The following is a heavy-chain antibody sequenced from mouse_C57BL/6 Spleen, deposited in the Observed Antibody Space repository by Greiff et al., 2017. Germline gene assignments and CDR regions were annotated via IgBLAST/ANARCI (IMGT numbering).Heavy chain of an antibody. J-gene: IGHJ1*03. CDR3: ARWELGRYFDV. V-gene: IGHV1-80*01. CDR2: IYPGDGDT. CDR1: GYAFSSYW. Sequence: QVQLKQSGAELVKPGASVKISCKASGYAFSSYWMNWVKQRPGKGLEWIGQIYPGDGDTNYNGKFKGKATLTADKSSSTAYMQLSSLTSEDSAVYFCARWELGRYFDVWGTGTTVTVSS. D-gene: IGHD4-1*01.